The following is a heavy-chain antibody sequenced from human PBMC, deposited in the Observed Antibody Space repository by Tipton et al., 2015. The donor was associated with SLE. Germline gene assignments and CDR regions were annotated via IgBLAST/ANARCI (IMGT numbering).Heavy chain of an antibody. CDR2: IYPGDSDT. CDR3: ARHLPYYDFWSGYHAFDL. D-gene: IGHD3-3*01. CDR1: GYSFTSYW. Sequence: VQLVQSGAEVKKPGESLKISCKGSGYSFTSYWIGWVCQMPGKGLEWMGIIYPGDSDTRYSPSFQGQVTISADKSISTAYLQWSSLKASDTAMYYCARHLPYYDFWSGYHAFDLWGQGTMVPGSS. J-gene: IGHJ3*01. V-gene: IGHV5-51*03.